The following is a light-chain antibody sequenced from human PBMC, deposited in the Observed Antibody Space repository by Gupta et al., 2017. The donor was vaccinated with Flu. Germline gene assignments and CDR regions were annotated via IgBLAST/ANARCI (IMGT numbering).Light chain of an antibody. CDR1: QSISSSS. J-gene: IGKJ2*01. V-gene: IGKV3-20*01. Sequence: SPGERATLSCRASQSISSSSLAWYQQKPGQAPRLLIYGASSRAAGIPDRFRGSGSGTDFTLTISRLEPEEIAVYYCQQYGNSPYPFGQGTK. CDR2: GAS. CDR3: QQYGNSPYP.